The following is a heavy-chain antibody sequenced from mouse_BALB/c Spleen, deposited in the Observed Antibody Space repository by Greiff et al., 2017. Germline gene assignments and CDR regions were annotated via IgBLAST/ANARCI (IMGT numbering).Heavy chain of an antibody. J-gene: IGHJ1*01. D-gene: IGHD2-13*01. Sequence: EVKLVESGGGLVQPGGSRKLSCATSGFTFSDFYMEWVRQPPGKRLEWIGASRNKANDYTTEYSASVKGRFIVSRDTSQSILYLQMNSLRAEDTASYYSARDADDGDYDWYFDVWGAGTTVTVSS. CDR3: ARDADDGDYDWYFDV. CDR1: GFTFSDFY. V-gene: IGHV7-1*02. CDR2: SRNKANDYTT.